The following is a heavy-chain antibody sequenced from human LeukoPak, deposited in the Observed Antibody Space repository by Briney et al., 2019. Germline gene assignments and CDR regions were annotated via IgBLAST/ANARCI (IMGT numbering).Heavy chain of an antibody. CDR3: ARGRWYYDSSGYPLG. J-gene: IGHJ4*02. CDR1: GYTFTSYA. CDR2: INTKTGNP. Sequence: ASVKVSCKASGYTFTSYAMNWVRQAPGQGLEWMGWINTKTGNPTYAQGFTGRVVFSLDTSVSTAYLQISSLKAEDTAVYYCARGRWYYDSSGYPLGWGQGTLVTVSS. V-gene: IGHV7-4-1*02. D-gene: IGHD3-22*01.